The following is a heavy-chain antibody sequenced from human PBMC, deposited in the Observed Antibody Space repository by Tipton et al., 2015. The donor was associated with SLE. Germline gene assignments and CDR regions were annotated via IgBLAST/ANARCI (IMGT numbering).Heavy chain of an antibody. Sequence: TLSLTCSVSGGSISSQYWSWIRQPPGKGLEWIGFIYSSGSTNYNPSLKSRVTISVDMSKNQFSLNLSSVTAADTAVYYCARHPHIVVVPAPVGSWFDPWGQGTLVTVSS. CDR3: ARHPHIVVVPAPVGSWFDP. D-gene: IGHD2-2*01. J-gene: IGHJ5*02. CDR1: GGSISSQY. V-gene: IGHV4-59*08. CDR2: IYSSGST.